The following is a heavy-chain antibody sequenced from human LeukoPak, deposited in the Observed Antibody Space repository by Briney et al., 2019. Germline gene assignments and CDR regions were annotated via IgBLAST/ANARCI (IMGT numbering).Heavy chain of an antibody. Sequence: PGTSLRLSCAASGFSFRTHSMHWVRQAPGKGLEWVAYISHDTTNQYYAESVTGRFTISRDNSKKSLYLHMNSLRPEDTAMYYCASDPDPRDYYGSGSRAAADYWGQGTLVTVSS. D-gene: IGHD3-10*01. J-gene: IGHJ4*02. CDR2: ISHDTTNQ. CDR3: ASDPDPRDYYGSGSRAAADY. CDR1: GFSFRTHS. V-gene: IGHV3-30*04.